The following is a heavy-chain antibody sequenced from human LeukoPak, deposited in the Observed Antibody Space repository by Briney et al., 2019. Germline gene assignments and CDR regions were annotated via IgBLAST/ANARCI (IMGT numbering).Heavy chain of an antibody. CDR2: INHSGST. V-gene: IGHV4-34*01. J-gene: IGHJ4*02. D-gene: IGHD6-13*01. Sequence: PSETLSLTCAVYGGSFSGYYWSWILQPPGKGLQWIGEINHSGSTNYNPSLKSRVTISVDTSKNQFSLKLSSVTAADTAVYYCARGIAAAGTGFDYWGQGTLVTVSS. CDR1: GGSFSGYY. CDR3: ARGIAAAGTGFDY.